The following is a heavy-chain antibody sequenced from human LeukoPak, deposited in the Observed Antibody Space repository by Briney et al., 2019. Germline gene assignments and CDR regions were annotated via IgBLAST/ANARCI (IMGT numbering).Heavy chain of an antibody. CDR3: TRLVGATYYYYGMDV. CDR2: INSDGSNT. J-gene: IGHJ6*02. CDR1: GFTFSSHW. V-gene: IGHV3-74*01. Sequence: GGSLRLSCAASGFTFSSHWMHWVRQAPGKGLVWVSRINSDGSNTNYADSVKGRFTISRDNAKNTLYLQMNSLKTEDTAVYYCTRLVGATYYYYGMDVWGQGTTVTVSS. D-gene: IGHD1-26*01.